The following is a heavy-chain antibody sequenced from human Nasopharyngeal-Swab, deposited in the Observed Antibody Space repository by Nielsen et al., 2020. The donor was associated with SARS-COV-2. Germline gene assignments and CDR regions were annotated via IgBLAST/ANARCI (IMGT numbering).Heavy chain of an antibody. D-gene: IGHD1-26*01. J-gene: IGHJ3*02. Sequence: GSLRLSCIVSNGSISNYYWSWIRQSPGKGLEWIGYIYYNGITNYNPSLKSRVTISIDTSKNQISLRLSSVAAADTAIYYCARSTLGAISGNGAFDIWGQGTMVTVSS. V-gene: IGHV4-59*01. CDR3: ARSTLGAISGNGAFDI. CDR2: IYYNGIT. CDR1: NGSISNYY.